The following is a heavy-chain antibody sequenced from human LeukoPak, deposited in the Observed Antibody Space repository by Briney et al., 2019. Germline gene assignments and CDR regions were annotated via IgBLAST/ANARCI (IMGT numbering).Heavy chain of an antibody. J-gene: IGHJ4*02. V-gene: IGHV3-30*18. CDR3: AKPARVGAVDY. Sequence: PGGSLRLSCAASGFTFSSYDMHWVRQAPGKGLEWVAVISYDGSNKYYADSVKGRFTISRDNSKNTLFLQMNSLRAEDTAIYYCAKPARVGAVDYWGQGTLVTVSS. CDR2: ISYDGSNK. D-gene: IGHD6-13*01. CDR1: GFTFSSYD.